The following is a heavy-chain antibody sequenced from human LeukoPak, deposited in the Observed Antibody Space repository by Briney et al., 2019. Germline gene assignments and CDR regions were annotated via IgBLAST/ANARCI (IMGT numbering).Heavy chain of an antibody. Sequence: PSETLSLTCTVSGGSISRYYWSWIRQPAGKGLEWIGRIYTSGSTNYNPSLKSRVTMSVDTSKNQFSLKLSSVTAADTAVYYCARDGPYCSSTSCYRDYYYMDVWGKGTTVTVSS. CDR3: ARDGPYCSSTSCYRDYYYMDV. V-gene: IGHV4-4*07. D-gene: IGHD2-2*02. CDR2: IYTSGST. CDR1: GGSISRYY. J-gene: IGHJ6*03.